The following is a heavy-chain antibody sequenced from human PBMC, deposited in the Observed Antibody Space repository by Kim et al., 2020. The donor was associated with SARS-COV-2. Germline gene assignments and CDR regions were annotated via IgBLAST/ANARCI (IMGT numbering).Heavy chain of an antibody. CDR3: AKDRSGGVIVVVPAPFDY. J-gene: IGHJ4*02. CDR1: GFTFSSYA. CDR2: ISGSGGST. Sequence: GGSLRLSCAASGFTFSSYAMSWVRQAPGKGLEWVSAISGSGGSTYYADSVKGRFTISRDNSKNTLYLQMNSLRAEDTAVYYCAKDRSGGVIVVVPAPFDYWGQGTLVTVSS. V-gene: IGHV3-23*01. D-gene: IGHD2-2*01.